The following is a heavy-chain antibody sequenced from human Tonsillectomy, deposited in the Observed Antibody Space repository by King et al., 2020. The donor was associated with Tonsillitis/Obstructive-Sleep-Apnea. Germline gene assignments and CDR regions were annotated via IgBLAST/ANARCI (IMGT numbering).Heavy chain of an antibody. CDR3: ASTAXAYSNWFDX. D-gene: IGHD4-11*01. J-gene: IGHJ5*02. CDR2: XYNSGST. CDR1: GGSISRYY. Sequence: VQLQESGPGLVKPSETLSLTCSVSGGSISRYYWSWIRQPPGXXLEXIXYXYNSGSTNYNPSXKXRVTISVDTSKNXISLNLSSVTAADTAVYYCASTAXAYSNWFDXWGQXXXVTXSS. V-gene: IGHV4-4*08.